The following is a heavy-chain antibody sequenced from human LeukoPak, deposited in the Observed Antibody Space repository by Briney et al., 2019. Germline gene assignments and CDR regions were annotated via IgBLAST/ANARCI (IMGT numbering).Heavy chain of an antibody. CDR1: GFTFSNAW. CDR3: TTRYFDWLEYYYCYGMDV. J-gene: IGHJ6*02. V-gene: IGHV3-15*01. Sequence: GGSLRLSCAASGFTFSNAWMSWVRQAPGEGLEWVGRIKSKTDDCTTDYAAPVKGRFTISRDDSKNTLYLQMNSLKTEDTAVYYCTTRYFDWLEYYYCYGMDVWGQGTTVTVSS. CDR2: IKSKTDDCTT. D-gene: IGHD3-9*01.